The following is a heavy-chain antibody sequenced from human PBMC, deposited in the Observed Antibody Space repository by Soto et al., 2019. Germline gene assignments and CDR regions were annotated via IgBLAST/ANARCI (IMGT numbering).Heavy chain of an antibody. CDR2: IWYDGSNK. CDR1: GFTFSSYG. Sequence: SLRLSCAASGFTFSSYGMHWVRQAPGKGLEWVAVIWYDGSNKYYADSVKGRFTISRDNSKNTLYLQMNSLRAEDTAVYYCARDPSIMITFGGVIPEYYFDYWGQGTLVTVSS. D-gene: IGHD3-16*02. CDR3: ARDPSIMITFGGVIPEYYFDY. V-gene: IGHV3-33*01. J-gene: IGHJ4*02.